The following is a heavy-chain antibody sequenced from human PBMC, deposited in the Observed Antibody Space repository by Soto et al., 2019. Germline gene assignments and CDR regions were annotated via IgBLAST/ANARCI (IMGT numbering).Heavy chain of an antibody. D-gene: IGHD6-19*01. CDR1: GFTFSSYG. CDR2: IWYDGSNK. V-gene: IGHV3-33*01. Sequence: QVQLVESGGGVVQPGRSLRLSCAASGFTFSSYGMHWVRQAPGKGLEWVAVIWYDGSNKYYADSVKGRFTISRDNSKNALYLQMSSLRAEDTVVYYCARGLSSGWALGNYYYYGMDVWGQGTTVTVSS. CDR3: ARGLSSGWALGNYYYYGMDV. J-gene: IGHJ6*02.